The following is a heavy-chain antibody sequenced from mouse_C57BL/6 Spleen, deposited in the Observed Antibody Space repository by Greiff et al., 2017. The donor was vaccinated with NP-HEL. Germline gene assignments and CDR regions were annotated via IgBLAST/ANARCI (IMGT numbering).Heavy chain of an antibody. D-gene: IGHD1-1*01. J-gene: IGHJ4*01. V-gene: IGHV14-2*01. CDR2: IDPEDGET. CDR3: ARGTTVVAYYAMDY. CDR1: GFNIKDYY. Sequence: EVKLVESGAELVKPGASVKLSCTASGFNIKDYYMHWVKQRTEQGLEWIGRIDPEDGETKYAPKFQGKATITADTSSNTAYLQLSSLTSEDTAVYYCARGTTVVAYYAMDYWGQGTSVTVSS.